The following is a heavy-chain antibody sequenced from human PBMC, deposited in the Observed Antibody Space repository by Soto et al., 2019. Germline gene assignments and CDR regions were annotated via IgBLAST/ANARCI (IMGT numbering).Heavy chain of an antibody. D-gene: IGHD1-26*01. CDR3: ARRYGSAIDY. CDR1: GGSISSSSYY. Sequence: SETLSLTFTVSGGSISSSSYYWGWIRQPPGKGLEWIGYIYYSGSTNYNPSLKSRVTISVDTSKNQFSLKLSSVTAADTAVYNCARRYGSAIDYWGQGTLVTVS. V-gene: IGHV4-61*05. J-gene: IGHJ4*02. CDR2: IYYSGST.